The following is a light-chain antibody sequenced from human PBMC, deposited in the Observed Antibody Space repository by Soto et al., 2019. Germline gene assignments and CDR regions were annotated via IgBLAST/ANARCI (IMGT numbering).Light chain of an antibody. J-gene: IGKJ1*01. V-gene: IGKV3-20*01. CDR3: QQCGSLPGT. CDR2: GTS. Sequence: EIVLTQSPGTLSLSPGDRATLSCRASQSINGNYLHWYQQKPGQAPRLLIVGTSSRATGIPDRFSGGGSGTDFTLTISRLEPEDFAVYYCQQCGSLPGTFGQGTKVESK. CDR1: QSINGNY.